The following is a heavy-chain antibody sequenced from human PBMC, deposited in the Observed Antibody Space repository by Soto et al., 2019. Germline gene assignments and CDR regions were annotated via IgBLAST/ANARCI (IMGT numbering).Heavy chain of an antibody. D-gene: IGHD1-26*01. J-gene: IGHJ5*02. CDR1: YGSISSYY. V-gene: IGHV4-59*01. CDR3: AGFSSGTYLFDL. Sequence: SETLSLTCTVSYGSISSYYWSWIRQPPGKGLEWIGYIYGTGTTNYSPSLTNRVTISVDMSKNQFSLRLSSVTAADTAVYYCAGFSSGTYLFDLWGQGTTGTVSS. CDR2: IYGTGTT.